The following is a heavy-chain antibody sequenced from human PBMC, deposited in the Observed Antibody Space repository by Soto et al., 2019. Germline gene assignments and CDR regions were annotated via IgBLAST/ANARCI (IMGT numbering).Heavy chain of an antibody. CDR3: ARDNPLWFGDLLNSAFDY. Sequence: GGSLRLSCAASGFTFSSYGMHWVRQAPGKGLEWVAVIWYDGSNKYYADSVKGRFTISRDNSKNTLYLQMNSLRAEDTAVYYCARDNPLWFGDLLNSAFDYWGQGTLVTVSS. D-gene: IGHD3-10*01. CDR2: IWYDGSNK. CDR1: GFTFSSYG. V-gene: IGHV3-33*01. J-gene: IGHJ4*02.